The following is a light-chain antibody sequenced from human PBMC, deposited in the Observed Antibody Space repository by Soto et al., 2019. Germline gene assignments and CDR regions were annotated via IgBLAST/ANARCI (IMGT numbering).Light chain of an antibody. CDR1: SSDVGSYNL. CDR3: CSYAGSSTFFYV. J-gene: IGLJ1*01. Sequence: QSALTHPASVCGSPGQSITISCTGTSSDVGSYNLVSWYQQHPGKAPKLMIYEGSKRPSGVSNRSSGSKSGNTASLTISGLQAEDEADYYCCSYAGSSTFFYVLGTGTKVTVL. V-gene: IGLV2-23*03. CDR2: EGS.